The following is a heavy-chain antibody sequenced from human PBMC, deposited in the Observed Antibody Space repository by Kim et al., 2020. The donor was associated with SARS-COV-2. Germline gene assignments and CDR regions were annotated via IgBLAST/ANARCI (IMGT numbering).Heavy chain of an antibody. CDR1: GFTFRSYW. CDR3: SRTSSGHYFEY. Sequence: GGSLRLSCVASGFTFRSYWMSWVRQAPGKGLEWVAIINQGGSQTYYVDSVKGRFTISRDNAKDSLYLQMNSLRAEDTALYSCSRTSSGHYFEYWGQGTLATVSS. CDR2: INQGGSQT. V-gene: IGHV3-7*01. D-gene: IGHD6-19*01. J-gene: IGHJ4*02.